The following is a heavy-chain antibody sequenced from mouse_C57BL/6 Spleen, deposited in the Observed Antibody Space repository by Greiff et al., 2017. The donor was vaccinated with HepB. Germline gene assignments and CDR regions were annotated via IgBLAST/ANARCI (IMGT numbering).Heavy chain of an antibody. J-gene: IGHJ4*01. V-gene: IGHV1-69*01. CDR1: GYTFTSYW. CDR2: IDPSDSYT. Sequence: QVQLKQPGAELVMPGASVKLSCKASGYTFTSYWMHWVKQRPGQGLEWIGEIDPSDSYTNYNQKFKGKSTLTVVKSSSTAYMQLSSLTSEDSAVYYCARGGRGAGVMVTSGIDYYAMDYWGQGTSVTVSS. CDR3: ARGGRGAGVMVTSGIDYYAMDY. D-gene: IGHD2-3*01.